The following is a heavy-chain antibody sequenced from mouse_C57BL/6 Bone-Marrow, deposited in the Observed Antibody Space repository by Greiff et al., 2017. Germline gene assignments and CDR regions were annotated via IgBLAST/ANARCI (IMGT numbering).Heavy chain of an antibody. D-gene: IGHD1-1*01. CDR1: GYTFTSYW. Sequence: QVQLQQPGAELVKPGASVKLSCKASGYTFTSYWMHWVKQRPGQGLEWIGMIHPNSGSTNYNEKFKSKATLTVDKSSSTAYMQLSSLTSEDSAVYYCARWITTDWYFDVWGTGTTVTVSS. CDR2: IHPNSGST. V-gene: IGHV1-64*01. CDR3: ARWITTDWYFDV. J-gene: IGHJ1*03.